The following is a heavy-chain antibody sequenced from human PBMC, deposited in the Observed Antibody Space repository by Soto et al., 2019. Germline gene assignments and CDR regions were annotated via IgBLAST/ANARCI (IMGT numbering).Heavy chain of an antibody. CDR1: GGTFSSYA. V-gene: IGHV1-69*13. CDR2: IIPIFGTA. D-gene: IGHD3-22*01. J-gene: IGHJ4*02. CDR3: ARNRYSYYDSSGYYGFDY. Sequence: SVKVSCKASGGTFSSYAISWVRQAPGQGLEWMGGIIPIFGTANYAQKFQGRVTITADESTSTAYMELSSLRSEDTAMYYFARNRYSYYDSSGYYGFDYWGQGTLVTVSS.